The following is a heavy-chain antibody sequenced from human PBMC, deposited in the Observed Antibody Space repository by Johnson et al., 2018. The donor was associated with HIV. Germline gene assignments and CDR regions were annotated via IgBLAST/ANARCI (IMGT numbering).Heavy chain of an antibody. D-gene: IGHD1-1*01. V-gene: IGHV3-33*03. J-gene: IGHJ3*02. CDR2: IWYDGSNK. CDR3: AKENVGANDAFDI. Sequence: QVQLVESGGGVVQPGRSLRLSCAASGFTFSSYGMHWVRQAPGKGLEWVAVIWYDGSNKYYVDSVKGRFTISRDNAKNSLYLQMNSLRAEDTAVYYCAKENVGANDAFDIWGQGTMVTVSS. CDR1: GFTFSSYG.